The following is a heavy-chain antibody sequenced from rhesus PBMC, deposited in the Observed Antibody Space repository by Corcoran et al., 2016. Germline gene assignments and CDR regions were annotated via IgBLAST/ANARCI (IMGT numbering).Heavy chain of an antibody. V-gene: IGHV1-156D*01. CDR2: FAPRRGEK. Sequence: EVQLVQSGAEVKKPGASVKVSCKVSGYTFTELSMHWVRQAPGKGLEGVGGFAPRRGEKIHAVRGQGRATITEETSTDTAYMRLSSLRSEDTAVYYCASSYDSGYFDYWGQGVLVTVSS. J-gene: IGHJ4*01. CDR1: GYTFTELS. D-gene: IGHD3-28*01. CDR3: ASSYDSGYFDY.